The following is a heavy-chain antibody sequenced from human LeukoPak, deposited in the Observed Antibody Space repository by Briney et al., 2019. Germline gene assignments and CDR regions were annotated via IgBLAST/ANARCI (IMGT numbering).Heavy chain of an antibody. V-gene: IGHV3-30*02. Sequence: GGSLRLSCAASGFTFSSYGMHWVRQAPGKGLEWVAFIRYDGSNKYYADSVKGRFTISRDNSKNTLYLQMNSLRAEDTAVYYCARAGRRWELRVDYWGQGTLVTVSS. CDR2: IRYDGSNK. D-gene: IGHD1-26*01. J-gene: IGHJ4*02. CDR3: ARAGRRWELRVDY. CDR1: GFTFSSYG.